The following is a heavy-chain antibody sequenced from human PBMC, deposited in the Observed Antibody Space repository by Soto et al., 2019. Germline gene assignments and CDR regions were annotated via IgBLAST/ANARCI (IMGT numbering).Heavy chain of an antibody. V-gene: IGHV3-23*01. CDR2: ISGSASRT. CDR3: AKVILKPWNYDIDYFDF. J-gene: IGHJ4*02. Sequence: PGGSLRLSCAASGFTFSSYAMSWVRQAPGKGLEWVSVISGSASRTSYADSVQGRFTISRDNTKNTLLLQMNSLSAEDTAVYYCAKVILKPWNYDIDYFDFWGQGTLVTVSS. D-gene: IGHD3-9*01. CDR1: GFTFSSYA.